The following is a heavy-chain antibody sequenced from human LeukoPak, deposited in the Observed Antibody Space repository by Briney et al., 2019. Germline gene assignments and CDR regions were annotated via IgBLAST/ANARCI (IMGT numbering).Heavy chain of an antibody. D-gene: IGHD6-19*01. CDR3: ARAVTGPRFDP. Sequence: PPETLSLTCVVSNYSISSDNYWGWIRQSPGKGLEWIGSISHSGSTYYNPSFQSRVTISVDTSKNQFSLNLTSVTTTDTALYYCARAVTGPRFDPWGQGTLVTVSS. J-gene: IGHJ5*02. V-gene: IGHV4-38-2*01. CDR2: ISHSGST. CDR1: NYSISSDNY.